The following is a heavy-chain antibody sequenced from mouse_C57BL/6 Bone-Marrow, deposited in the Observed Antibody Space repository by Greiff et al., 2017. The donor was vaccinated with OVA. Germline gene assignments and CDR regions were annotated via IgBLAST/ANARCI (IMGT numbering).Heavy chain of an antibody. CDR3: TTYRY. CDR2: IDPENGDT. J-gene: IGHJ2*01. Sequence: EVHLVESGAELVRPGASVKLSCTASGFNIKDYYMHWVKERPEQGLEWIGWIDPENGDTEYASKFQGKATITADTSSKTVYLHLSSLTSEDTAVYYCTTYRYWGQGTTLTVSS. CDR1: GFNIKDYY. V-gene: IGHV14-4*01.